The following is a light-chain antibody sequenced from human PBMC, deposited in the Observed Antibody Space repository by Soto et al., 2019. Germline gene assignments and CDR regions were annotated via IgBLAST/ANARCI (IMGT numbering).Light chain of an antibody. V-gene: IGKV2-28*01. CDR2: LGS. J-gene: IGKJ4*01. Sequence: DIVMTQSPLSLSVTPGEAASISCWSSQSLLHSSGFNSLDWYLQKPGQSPRLLIYLGSNRASGVPDRFSGRGSCTAFTLTISRVEPEDVGIYYCMQGRQTPLTFGAGTRVEMK. CDR1: QSLLHSSGFNS. CDR3: MQGRQTPLT.